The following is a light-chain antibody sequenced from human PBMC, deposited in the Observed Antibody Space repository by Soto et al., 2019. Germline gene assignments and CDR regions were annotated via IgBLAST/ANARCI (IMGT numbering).Light chain of an antibody. CDR2: GAS. CDR1: QGISTW. Sequence: DIQMTQSPSSVSASVGDRGTITCRASQGISTWLAWYQQKPGKAPKLLIYGASSLQSGVPSRFSGSGSGTDFTLTISRLEPEDFAVYYCLQYGRSPTTFGQGTKVDIK. CDR3: LQYGRSPTT. V-gene: IGKV1-12*01. J-gene: IGKJ1*01.